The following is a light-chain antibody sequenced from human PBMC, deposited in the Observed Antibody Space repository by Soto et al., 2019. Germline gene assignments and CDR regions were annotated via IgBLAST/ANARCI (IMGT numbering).Light chain of an antibody. CDR2: KAS. J-gene: IGKJ1*01. V-gene: IGKV1-5*03. CDR3: QQYHIYSGT. Sequence: DIQMTQSPSTLSASVGDRVTITCRASQTIDSWLAWYQQRPGKPPNLLIYKASTLASGVPSRFSGSGSGTEFTLTINSLQPDDFATYYCQQYHIYSGTVGQGTKVDIK. CDR1: QTIDSW.